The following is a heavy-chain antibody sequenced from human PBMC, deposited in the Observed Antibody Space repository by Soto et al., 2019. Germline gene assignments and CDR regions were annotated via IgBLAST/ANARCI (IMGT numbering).Heavy chain of an antibody. CDR1: GFTFSNYA. D-gene: IGHD3-22*01. J-gene: IGHJ4*01. CDR2: ISYDISNK. CDR3: TTESYSTIIIVRFEY. Sequence: RLSSAVSGFTFSNYALHWVRQAPGKGLDLLAIISYDISNKYYADSVKGRFAISRDDSNNMVYLQMNSLKIEDTAVYYCTTESYSTIIIVRFEYWGHGTLVTVSS. V-gene: IGHV3-30*09.